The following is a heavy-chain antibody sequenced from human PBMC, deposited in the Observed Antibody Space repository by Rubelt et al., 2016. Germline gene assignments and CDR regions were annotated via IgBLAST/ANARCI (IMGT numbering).Heavy chain of an antibody. Sequence: QVQLVQSGAEVKKPGASVKVSCKAAGYSFTTYSIHWVRQAPGQRLEWVGWIHAGNGNTKYSQKFQGRVTITRDTSASTAYMELGSLGSEDTAVYYCARGDIVVVVAASNPLDYWGQGTLVTVSS. CDR2: IHAGNGNT. CDR3: ARGDIVVVVAASNPLDY. J-gene: IGHJ4*02. CDR1: GYSFTTYS. V-gene: IGHV1-3*01. D-gene: IGHD2-15*01.